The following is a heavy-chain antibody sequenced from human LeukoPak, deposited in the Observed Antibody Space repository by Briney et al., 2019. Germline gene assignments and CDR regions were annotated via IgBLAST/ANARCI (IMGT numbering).Heavy chain of an antibody. V-gene: IGHV4-31*03. CDR2: IYYSGST. J-gene: IGHJ4*02. D-gene: IGHD3-22*01. Sequence: SQTLSLTCTVSGGSITSGGYYWTWIRQHPGQGLEWIGYIYYSGSTYYNSSLKSRVTMSVDTSKNQFSLKLSSVTAADTAVYYCARGGYYDSSDYYTFDYWGQGALVTVSS. CDR3: ARGGYYDSSDYYTFDY. CDR1: GGSITSGGYY.